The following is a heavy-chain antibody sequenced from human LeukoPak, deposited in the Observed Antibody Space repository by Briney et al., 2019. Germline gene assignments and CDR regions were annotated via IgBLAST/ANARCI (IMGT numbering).Heavy chain of an antibody. CDR1: GGSISSYY. V-gene: IGHV4-59*01. CDR3: ARVGVSGWFGETEYYDSSGPPGY. J-gene: IGHJ4*02. D-gene: IGHD3-22*01. Sequence: SETLSLTCTVSGGSISSYYWSWIRQPPGKGLEWIGYIYYSGSTNYNPSLKSRVTISVDTSKNQFSLKLSSVTAADTAVYYCARVGVSGWFGETEYYDSSGPPGYWGQGTLVTVSS. CDR2: IYYSGST.